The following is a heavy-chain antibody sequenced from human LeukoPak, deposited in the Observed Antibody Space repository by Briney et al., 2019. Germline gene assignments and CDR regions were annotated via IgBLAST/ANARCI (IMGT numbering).Heavy chain of an antibody. Sequence: SETLSLTCAVYGGSFRGYYWSWIRQPPGKGLEWIGEINHSGSTNYNPSLKSRVTISVDTSKNQFSLKLSSVTAADTAVYYCARLRWLPNWFDPWGQGTLVTVSS. CDR1: GGSFRGYY. CDR2: INHSGST. CDR3: ARLRWLPNWFDP. J-gene: IGHJ5*02. V-gene: IGHV4-34*01. D-gene: IGHD4-23*01.